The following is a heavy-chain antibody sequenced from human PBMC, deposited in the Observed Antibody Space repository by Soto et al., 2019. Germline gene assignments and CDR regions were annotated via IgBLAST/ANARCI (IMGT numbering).Heavy chain of an antibody. Sequence: QVQLLQSGAEVKKPGSSVRVSCEASGGTFRTYAISWVRQAPGQGLEWMGEIIPIFGTVNYAQKFQGRVTITADESTTTVYMDLRSLRSEDTAVYYCAKGAVAGTXXXYYYYGMDVWGQGTTVTVSS. D-gene: IGHD6-19*01. CDR1: GGTFRTYA. CDR3: AKGAVAGTXXXYYYYGMDV. CDR2: IIPIFGTV. J-gene: IGHJ6*02. V-gene: IGHV1-69*12.